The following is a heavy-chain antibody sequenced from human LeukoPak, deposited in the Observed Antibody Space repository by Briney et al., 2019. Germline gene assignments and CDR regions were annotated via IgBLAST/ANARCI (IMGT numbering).Heavy chain of an antibody. V-gene: IGHV3-11*01. CDR3: AREMEGDYGSGTSFDL. Sequence: GGSLRLSCAASEFVFSDCYMSWIRQAPGKGLEWVSYISDSGSTIYYADSVKGRFTISRDNVKNSLYLQMNGLRAEDTAVYYCAREMEGDYGSGTSFDLWGQGNMVTVSS. J-gene: IGHJ4*02. D-gene: IGHD3-10*01. CDR2: ISDSGSTI. CDR1: EFVFSDCY.